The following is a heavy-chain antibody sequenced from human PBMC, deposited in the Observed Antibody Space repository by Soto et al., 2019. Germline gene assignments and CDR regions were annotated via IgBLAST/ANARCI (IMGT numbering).Heavy chain of an antibody. D-gene: IGHD3-22*01. CDR2: ISYDGSEI. CDR1: GFTFRTSG. Sequence: PGGSLRLSCAASGFTFRTSGMHWVRQAPGKGLEWVAVISYDGSEIYYAESVKGRFTISRDNSKSTLYLQMHSLRAEDTAIYYCAKDYYYDFSELIEPNGFDYWGQGNLVTVSS. CDR3: AKDYYYDFSELIEPNGFDY. J-gene: IGHJ4*02. V-gene: IGHV3-30*18.